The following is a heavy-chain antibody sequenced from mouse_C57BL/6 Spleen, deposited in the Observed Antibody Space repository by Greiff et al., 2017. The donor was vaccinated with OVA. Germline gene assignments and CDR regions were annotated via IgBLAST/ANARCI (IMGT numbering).Heavy chain of an antibody. CDR1: GFTFSSYA. V-gene: IGHV5-9-1*02. CDR2: ISRGGGYI. CDR3: TREYGFNYYAIDY. Sequence: EVQRLESGAGLVKPGGSLKLSCAASGFTFSSYAMSWVRQTPEKRLEWVAYISRGGGYIYYADTVKGRFTMSRDNARNTLYLQMSSLKSEDTAMYYCTREYGFNYYAIDYWGQGTSVTVSA. D-gene: IGHD1-1*02. J-gene: IGHJ4*01.